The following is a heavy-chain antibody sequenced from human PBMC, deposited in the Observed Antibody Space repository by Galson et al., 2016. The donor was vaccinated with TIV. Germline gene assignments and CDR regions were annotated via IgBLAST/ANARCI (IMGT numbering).Heavy chain of an antibody. CDR1: GFTFSDYH. D-gene: IGHD2/OR15-2a*01. CDR2: ITSGASSR. Sequence: SLRLSCAASGFTFSDYHMSWLRRTPGKGLEWIAHITSGASSRYYAESVKGRFTISRDDAKNSLFLQMNSLRIDDTAVYYCAKDLAVWGSFYGAFDYWGPGTGVSVSS. V-gene: IGHV3-11*01. J-gene: IGHJ4*02. CDR3: AKDLAVWGSFYGAFDY.